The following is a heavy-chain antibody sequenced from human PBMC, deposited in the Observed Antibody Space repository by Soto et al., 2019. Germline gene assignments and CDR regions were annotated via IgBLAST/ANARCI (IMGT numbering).Heavy chain of an antibody. CDR3: ARNNRGSYHFDY. J-gene: IGHJ4*02. CDR1: GGTFRSYA. D-gene: IGHD3-16*02. Sequence: QVQRVQSGAEVKKPGSSVKVSCKASGGTFRSYAISWVRQAPGQGLEWMGGIIPIFGTSNYAQKFQGRLTITADESTTTAYMELSSLRSEDTAVYYCARNNRGSYHFDYWGQGTLVTVSS. CDR2: IIPIFGTS. V-gene: IGHV1-69*01.